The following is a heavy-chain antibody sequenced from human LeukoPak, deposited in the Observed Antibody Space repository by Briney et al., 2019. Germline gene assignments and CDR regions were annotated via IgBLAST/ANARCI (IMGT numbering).Heavy chain of an antibody. CDR3: ARWGSTSCYDY. CDR1: GFTFSTYA. V-gene: IGHV3-64*02. J-gene: IGHJ4*02. CDR2: IGTNGGNT. D-gene: IGHD2-2*01. Sequence: PGGSLRLSCAASGFTFSTYAMHWVRQAPGKGLEYVSAIGTNGGNTYYADSVRGRFTISRDNSKSTLFLQMGSLRADDMAVYYCARWGSTSCYDYWGQGTLVTVSS.